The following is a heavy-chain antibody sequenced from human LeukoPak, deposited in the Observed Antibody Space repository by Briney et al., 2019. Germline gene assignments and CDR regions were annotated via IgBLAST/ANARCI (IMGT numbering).Heavy chain of an antibody. D-gene: IGHD3-22*01. CDR2: IKSKTDGGTT. Sequence: GGSLRLSCAASGFTFSNAWMSWVRQAPGKGLEWVGRIKSKTDGGTTDYAAPVKGRFTISRDDSKNTLYLQMNSLKTEDTAVYYCTTALDMIVVTSPADLAYWGQGTLVTVSS. CDR1: GFTFSNAW. J-gene: IGHJ4*02. CDR3: TTALDMIVVTSPADLAY. V-gene: IGHV3-15*01.